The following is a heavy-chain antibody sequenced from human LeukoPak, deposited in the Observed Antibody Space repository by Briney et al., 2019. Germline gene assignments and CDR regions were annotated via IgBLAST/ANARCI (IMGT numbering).Heavy chain of an antibody. CDR3: ARDIKYSSPPYDY. Sequence: ASVKVSCKASGYTFTGYYMHWVRQAPGQGLEWMGWINPNSGGTNYAQKFQGRVTMTRDTSISTAYMELSRLRSDDTAVYYCARDIKYSSPPYDYWGQGTLVTVSS. D-gene: IGHD6-6*01. CDR2: INPNSGGT. CDR1: GYTFTGYY. V-gene: IGHV1-2*02. J-gene: IGHJ4*02.